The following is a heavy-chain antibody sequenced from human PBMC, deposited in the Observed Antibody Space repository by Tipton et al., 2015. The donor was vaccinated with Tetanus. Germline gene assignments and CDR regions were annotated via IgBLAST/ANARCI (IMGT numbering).Heavy chain of an antibody. CDR2: IYYSGST. CDR1: GGSISSSSYY. Sequence: GLVKPSETLSLTCTVSGGSISSSSYYWGWIRQPPGKGLEWIGSIYYSGSTYYNPSLKSRVTISVDTSKNQFSLKLSSVTAADTAVYYCARRGILYSTDGMDVWGQGTTVTVSS. CDR3: ARRGILYSTDGMDV. J-gene: IGHJ6*02. D-gene: IGHD2-8*01. V-gene: IGHV4-39*01.